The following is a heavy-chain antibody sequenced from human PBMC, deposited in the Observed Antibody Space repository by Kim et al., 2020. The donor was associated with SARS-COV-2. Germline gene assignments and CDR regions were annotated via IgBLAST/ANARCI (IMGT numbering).Heavy chain of an antibody. V-gene: IGHV3-11*01. CDR3: ASSSVTGYSSGWYLDY. D-gene: IGHD6-19*01. J-gene: IGHJ4*02. Sequence: SVKGRSTISRENTKNSLYLQMNSMRAEDTAGYYCASSSVTGYSSGWYLDYWGQGTLVTVSS.